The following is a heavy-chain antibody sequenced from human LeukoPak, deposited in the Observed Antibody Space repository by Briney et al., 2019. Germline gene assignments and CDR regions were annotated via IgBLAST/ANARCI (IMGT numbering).Heavy chain of an antibody. CDR1: GYTFTGYY. D-gene: IGHD1-26*01. CDR3: ARAPFQYPPYGGGSSHDAFDI. J-gene: IGHJ3*02. CDR2: INPNSGGT. Sequence: ASVKVSCKASGYTFTGYYMHWVRQAPGQGLEWMGWINPNSGGTNYAQKFQGRVTMTRDTSISTAYMELSRLRSDDTAVYYCARAPFQYPPYGGGSSHDAFDIWGQGTMVTVSS. V-gene: IGHV1-2*02.